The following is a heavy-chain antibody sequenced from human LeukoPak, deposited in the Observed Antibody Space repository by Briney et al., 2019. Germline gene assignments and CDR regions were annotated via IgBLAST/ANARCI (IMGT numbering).Heavy chain of an antibody. CDR3: ARGKGGYYSWDFDY. V-gene: IGHV1-18*01. CDR1: GYTFTSYD. D-gene: IGHD3-22*01. Sequence: HEASVKVSCKASGYTFTSYDINWVRQATGQGLEWMGWISAYNGNTNYAQTLQGRVTMTTDTSTSTDYMELRSLRSDDTAVYYCARGKGGYYSWDFDYWGQGTLVTVSS. CDR2: ISAYNGNT. J-gene: IGHJ4*02.